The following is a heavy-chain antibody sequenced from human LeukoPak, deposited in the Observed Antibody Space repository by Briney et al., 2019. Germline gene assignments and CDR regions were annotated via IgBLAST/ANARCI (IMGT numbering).Heavy chain of an antibody. CDR3: ARVHNGGTIRWFGELVRDY. CDR2: IYYSGST. V-gene: IGHV4-39*07. D-gene: IGHD3-10*01. Sequence: PSETLSLTCTVSGGSISSSSYYWGWIRQPPGKGLEWIGSIYYSGSTYYNPSLKSRVTISVDTSKNQFSLKLSSVTAADTAVYYCARVHNGGTIRWFGELVRDYWGQGTLVTVSS. CDR1: GGSISSSSYY. J-gene: IGHJ4*02.